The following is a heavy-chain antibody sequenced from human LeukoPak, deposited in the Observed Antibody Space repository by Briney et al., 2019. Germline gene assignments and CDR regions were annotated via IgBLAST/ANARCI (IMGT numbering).Heavy chain of an antibody. CDR2: IYTSGST. V-gene: IGHV4-4*07. Sequence: SETLSLTCTVSGGSISSYYWSWIRQPAGKGLEWIGRIYTSGSTNYNPSLKSRVTMSVDTSKNQFSLKLSSVTAADTAVYYCAREELPPAAGHDAFDIWGQGTMVTVSS. D-gene: IGHD2-21*01. CDR1: GGSISSYY. J-gene: IGHJ3*02. CDR3: AREELPPAAGHDAFDI.